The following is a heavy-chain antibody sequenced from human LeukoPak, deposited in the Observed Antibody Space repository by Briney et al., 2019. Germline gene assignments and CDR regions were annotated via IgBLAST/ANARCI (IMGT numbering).Heavy chain of an antibody. CDR1: GFTFSSYG. J-gene: IGHJ3*02. CDR3: ARGASDAFDI. Sequence: PGGSLRLSCAASGFTFSSYGMHWVRQAPGKGLEWVAFIRYDGSNKYYADSVKGRFTISRDNAKNTLYLQMNSLRAEETAVYYCARGASDAFDIWGQGKMVTVSS. D-gene: IGHD4/OR15-4a*01. CDR2: IRYDGSNK. V-gene: IGHV3-30*02.